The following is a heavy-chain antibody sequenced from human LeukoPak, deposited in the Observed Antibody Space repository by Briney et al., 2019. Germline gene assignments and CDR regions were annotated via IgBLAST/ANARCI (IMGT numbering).Heavy chain of an antibody. J-gene: IGHJ4*02. V-gene: IGHV3-33*01. CDR3: ARGRGADYGGNSGYFDY. CDR1: GFTFSGFG. Sequence: GGSLRLSCAASGFTFSGFGMHWVRQAPGKGLEWVAVIWYDGSNKYYADSVKGRFTISRDNPKNTLYVQMNSLRAEDTAVYYCARGRGADYGGNSGYFDYWGQGTLVTASS. D-gene: IGHD4-17*01. CDR2: IWYDGSNK.